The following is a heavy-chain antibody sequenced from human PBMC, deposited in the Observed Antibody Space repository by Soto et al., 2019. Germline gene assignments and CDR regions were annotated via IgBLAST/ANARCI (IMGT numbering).Heavy chain of an antibody. D-gene: IGHD6-19*01. CDR1: GYSFSNHW. Sequence: EVQLVQSGAEVKKPGESLNISCEAFGYSFSNHWIGWVRQIPGQGLEWMGFIGLSTSGIRYSPSFQGQVAISADMSINTVYLQWSSLKASDTAMYYCARRTSTSGWRHYFDFWGQGSLVIVSS. CDR3: ARRTSTSGWRHYFDF. J-gene: IGHJ4*02. CDR2: IGLSTSGI. V-gene: IGHV5-51*01.